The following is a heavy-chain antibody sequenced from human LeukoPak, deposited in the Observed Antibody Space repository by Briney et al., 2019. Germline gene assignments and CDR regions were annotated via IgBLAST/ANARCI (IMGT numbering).Heavy chain of an antibody. CDR1: GGSFSGYY. V-gene: IGHV4-34*01. Sequence: SETLSLTCAVYGGSFSGYYWSWIRQPPGKGLEWTGEINHSGSTNYNPSLKSRVTISVDTSKNQFSLKLSSVTAADTAVYYCARFLFGVVIIGFDYWGQGTLVTVSS. J-gene: IGHJ4*02. CDR2: INHSGST. D-gene: IGHD3-3*01. CDR3: ARFLFGVVIIGFDY.